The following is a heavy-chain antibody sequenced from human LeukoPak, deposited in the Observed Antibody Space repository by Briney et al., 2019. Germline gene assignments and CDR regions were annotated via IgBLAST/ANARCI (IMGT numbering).Heavy chain of an antibody. V-gene: IGHV1-3*01. CDR3: ARQGGGPYSGSPFDY. CDR1: GYTFTSYA. J-gene: IGHJ4*02. D-gene: IGHD1-26*01. Sequence: GASVKVSCKASGYTFTSYAIHWVRQAPGQRLEWMGWINAGNGNTKYSQKFQGRVAITRDTSASTAYMELTSLRSEDTAVYYCARQGGGPYSGSPFDYWGQGTLVTVSS. CDR2: INAGNGNT.